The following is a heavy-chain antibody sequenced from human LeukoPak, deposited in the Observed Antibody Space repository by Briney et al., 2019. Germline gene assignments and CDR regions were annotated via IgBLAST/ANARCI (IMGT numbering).Heavy chain of an antibody. Sequence: ASRKVSCKASVYTFSSSDINCVRQATGQRLEWRGWMKPNSGNTGYAQRFQGRLNMTRNTSISTAYMELSSLRSEDTAVYYCARRVGSGWPVQHWGQGTLVTVS. CDR2: MKPNSGNT. D-gene: IGHD6-19*01. V-gene: IGHV1-8*01. CDR1: VYTFSSSD. J-gene: IGHJ1*01. CDR3: ARRVGSGWPVQH.